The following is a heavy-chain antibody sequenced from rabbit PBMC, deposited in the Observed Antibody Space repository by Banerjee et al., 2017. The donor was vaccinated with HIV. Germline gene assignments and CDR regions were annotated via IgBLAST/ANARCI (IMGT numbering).Heavy chain of an antibody. Sequence: QSLEESRGDLVQPEGSLTLTCKASGVSFSISSYMCWVRQAPGKGLEWIACIDSGSSDFTYFATWAKGRFTISKTSSTTVTLQMTRLTAADTATYFCARDTASSFSSYGMDLWGPGTLVTVS. J-gene: IGHJ6*01. CDR2: IDSGSSDFT. CDR1: GVSFSISSY. D-gene: IGHD8-1*01. V-gene: IGHV1S40*01. CDR3: ARDTASSFSSYGMDL.